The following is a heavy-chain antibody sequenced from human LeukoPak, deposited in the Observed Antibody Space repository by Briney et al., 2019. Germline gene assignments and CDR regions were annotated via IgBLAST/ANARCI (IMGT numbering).Heavy chain of an antibody. J-gene: IGHJ4*02. V-gene: IGHV4-34*01. D-gene: IGHD6-13*01. CDR3: ARSHYSSSWFDY. CDR2: INHSGST. Sequence: PSEPLSLTCAVYGGSFSGYYWSWIRQPPGKGLEWIGEINHSGSTNYNPSLKSRVTISVDTSKNQFSLKLSSVTAADTAVYYCARSHYSSSWFDYWGQGTLVTVSS. CDR1: GGSFSGYY.